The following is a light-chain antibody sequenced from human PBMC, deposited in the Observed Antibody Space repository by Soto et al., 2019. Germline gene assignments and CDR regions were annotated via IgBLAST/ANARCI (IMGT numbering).Light chain of an antibody. J-gene: IGKJ5*01. CDR1: QSVSSSY. V-gene: IGKV3-20*01. CDR2: AAS. CDR3: QQYGSSPIT. Sequence: EIVLTQSPGTLSLSPGERATLSCRASQSVSSSYLVWHQQKPGQAPRLLIYAASRRATGIPDRFSGSGSGTDFTLTISRLEPEDFAVYYCQQYGSSPITFGQGARLEI.